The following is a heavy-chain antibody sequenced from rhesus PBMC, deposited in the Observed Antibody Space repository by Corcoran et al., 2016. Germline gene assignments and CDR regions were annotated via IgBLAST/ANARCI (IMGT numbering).Heavy chain of an antibody. V-gene: IGHV1-198*02. CDR2: MIPVVGIT. Sequence: QVQLVQSGAEVKKPGASVKVSCKASGFTFGSYAISWVRQAPGQGLEWMGVMIPVVGITNYAEKFQGRVTVTADTSTSTAYMELSSLSSEDTAVYYCARGFAAAGPGSFDYWGQGVLVTVSS. J-gene: IGHJ4*01. CDR1: GFTFGSYA. CDR3: ARGFAAAGPGSFDY. D-gene: IGHD6-25*01.